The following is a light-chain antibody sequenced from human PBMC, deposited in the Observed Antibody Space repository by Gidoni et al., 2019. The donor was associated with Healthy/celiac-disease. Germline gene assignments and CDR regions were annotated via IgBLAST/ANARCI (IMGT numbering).Light chain of an antibody. CDR1: QSISSY. CDR3: QQSYSTPKLT. J-gene: IGKJ4*01. Sequence: DIQMTQSPSSLSASVGDRVPITCRASQSISSYLNWYQQKPGKAPKLLIYAASSLQSGVPSRFSGSGSGTDFTLTISSMQPEDFATYYCQQSYSTPKLTFGGGTKVEIK. V-gene: IGKV1-39*01. CDR2: AAS.